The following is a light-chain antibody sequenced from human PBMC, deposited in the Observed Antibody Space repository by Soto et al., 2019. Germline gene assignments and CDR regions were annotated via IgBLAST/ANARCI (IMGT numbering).Light chain of an antibody. CDR1: SSDIGTYNY. V-gene: IGLV2-14*01. CDR3: NSYTSSSTLYV. CDR2: EVS. Sequence: ALTQPASVSGSPGQSITISCTGTSSDIGTYNYVSWYQQHPGKAPKLMLYEVSNRPSGVSNRFFGSKSGNTASLTISGLQAEDEADYFCNSYTSSSTLYVFGTGTKVTVL. J-gene: IGLJ1*01.